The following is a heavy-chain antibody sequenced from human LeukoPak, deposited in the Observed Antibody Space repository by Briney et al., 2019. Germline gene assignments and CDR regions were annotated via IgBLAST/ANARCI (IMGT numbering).Heavy chain of an antibody. CDR2: ISASGGST. D-gene: IGHD3-10*01. J-gene: IGHJ4*02. V-gene: IGHV3-23*01. CDR3: ARGFGQFSYFYDY. CDR1: GFAFSHYW. Sequence: GGSLRLSCAASGFAFSHYWMTWVRQAPGKGLEWVSAISASGGSTYYADSVKGRFTISRDNSRNTVYLQMNSLRGEDTAVYYCARGFGQFSYFYDYWGQGTLVTVSS.